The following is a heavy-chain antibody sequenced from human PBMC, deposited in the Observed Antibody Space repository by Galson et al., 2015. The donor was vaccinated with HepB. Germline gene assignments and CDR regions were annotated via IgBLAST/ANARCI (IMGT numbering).Heavy chain of an antibody. Sequence: SVKVSCKASGYRFTSYDINWVRQATGQGLEWMGWMNPNNGNTGYAQKFQGRATMTRNTSISTAYMELRSLRSEDTAVYYCARGLSTVNIASAGPGYFQHWGQGTLVTVSS. CDR1: GYRFTSYD. CDR2: MNPNNGNT. J-gene: IGHJ1*01. CDR3: ARGLSTVNIASAGPGYFQH. D-gene: IGHD6-13*01. V-gene: IGHV1-8*02.